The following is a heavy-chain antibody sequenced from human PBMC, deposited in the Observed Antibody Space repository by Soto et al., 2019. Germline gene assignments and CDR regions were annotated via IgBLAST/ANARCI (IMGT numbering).Heavy chain of an antibody. J-gene: IGHJ4*02. CDR2: ISYDGSNK. V-gene: IGHV3-30-3*01. D-gene: IGHD6-19*01. CDR3: ARDKLDRIAVAGTFDY. Sequence: GGSLRLSCAASGFTFSSYAMHWVRQAPGKGLEWVAVISYDGSNKYYADSVKGRFTISRDNSKNTLYLQMNSLRAEDTAVYYCARDKLDRIAVAGTFDYWGQGTLVTVSS. CDR1: GFTFSSYA.